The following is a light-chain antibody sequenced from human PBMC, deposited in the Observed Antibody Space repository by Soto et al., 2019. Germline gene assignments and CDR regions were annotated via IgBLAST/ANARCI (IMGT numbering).Light chain of an antibody. Sequence: QSALTQPASVSGSPGQSITISCTGTSSDVGGYKYVSWYQQHPGKAPKLMIYDVSNRPSGVSNRFSGSKSDNTASLTISGLQTEDEADYYCSSYTSINTVLFGGGTKLTVL. V-gene: IGLV2-14*03. J-gene: IGLJ2*01. CDR1: SSDVGGYKY. CDR2: DVS. CDR3: SSYTSINTVL.